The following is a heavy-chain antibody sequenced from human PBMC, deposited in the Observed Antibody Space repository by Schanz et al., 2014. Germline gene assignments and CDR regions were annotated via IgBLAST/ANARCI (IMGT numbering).Heavy chain of an antibody. CDR1: GNTLSAYY. CDR3: AREKGHGYSGLS. CDR2: IDPNSGGT. D-gene: IGHD5-12*01. Sequence: QVQLVQSGGEVKKPGASVKVSCKASGNTLSAYYIHWIRQAPGQGLEWMGWIDPNSGGTNYAQKFQGRVTMTSDTSITTAYMDLSGLTSDDTAVYYCAREKGHGYSGLSWGQGTLLAVSS. V-gene: IGHV1-2*02. J-gene: IGHJ5*02.